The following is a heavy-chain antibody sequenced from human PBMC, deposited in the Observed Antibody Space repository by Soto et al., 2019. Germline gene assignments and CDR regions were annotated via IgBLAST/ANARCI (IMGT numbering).Heavy chain of an antibody. CDR3: ARTASSGYSNYYGMDV. D-gene: IGHD3-22*01. J-gene: IGHJ6*02. V-gene: IGHV1-18*01. CDR2: ISAYNGNT. CDR1: GYTFTSYG. Sequence: QVQLVQSGAEVKKPGASVKVSCKASGYTFTSYGISWVRQAPGQGLEWMGWISAYNGNTNYAQKLQGRVTMTTDTATSTAYMELRSLRSDDTAVYYCARTASSGYSNYYGMDVWGQGTTVTVSS.